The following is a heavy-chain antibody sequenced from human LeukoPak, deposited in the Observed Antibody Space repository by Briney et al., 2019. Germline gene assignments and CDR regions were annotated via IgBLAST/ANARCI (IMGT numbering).Heavy chain of an antibody. J-gene: IGHJ4*02. CDR1: GFTFSSYG. CDR2: IWYDGSNK. V-gene: IGHV3-33*01. Sequence: PGRSLRLSCAASGFTFSSYGMHWVRQAPGKGLEWVAVIWYDGSNKYYADSVKGRFTISRDNSKNTLYLQMNSLRAEDTAVYYCARDPGERWFFYYFDYWGQGTLVTVSS. CDR3: ARDPGERWFFYYFDY. D-gene: IGHD5-24*01.